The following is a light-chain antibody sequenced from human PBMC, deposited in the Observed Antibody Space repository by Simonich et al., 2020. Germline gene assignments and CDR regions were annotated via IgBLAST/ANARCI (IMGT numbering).Light chain of an antibody. CDR3: QQYNNWPPYT. J-gene: IGKJ2*01. CDR1: QSVRSN. Sequence: EIVMTQSPATLSVSPGERATLYCRASQSVRSNLAWYQQKPGQAPRPLIYGASTRATGIPARFSGSGSGTEFTLTISSMQSEDFAVYYCQQYNNWPPYTFGQGTKLEIK. CDR2: GAS. V-gene: IGKV3-15*01.